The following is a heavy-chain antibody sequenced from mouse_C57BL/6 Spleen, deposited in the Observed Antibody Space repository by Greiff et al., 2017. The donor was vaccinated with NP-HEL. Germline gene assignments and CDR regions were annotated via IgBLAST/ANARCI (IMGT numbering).Heavy chain of an antibody. CDR3: AGVDYAAMDY. CDR1: GYTFTSYW. D-gene: IGHD2-4*01. CDR2: IDPSDSYT. J-gene: IGHJ4*01. Sequence: VKLQQPGAELVMPGASVKLSCKASGYTFTSYWMHWVKQRPGQGLEWIGEIDPSDSYTNYNQKFKGKSTLTVDKSSSTAYMQLSSLTSEDSAVYYCAGVDYAAMDYWGQGTSVTVSS. V-gene: IGHV1-69*01.